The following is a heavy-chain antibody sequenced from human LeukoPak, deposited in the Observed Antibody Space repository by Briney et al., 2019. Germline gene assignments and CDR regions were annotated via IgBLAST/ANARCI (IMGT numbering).Heavy chain of an antibody. CDR3: ARAQYSSSWIQYDY. CDR2: INPNNGGT. J-gene: IGHJ4*02. CDR1: GYTFTGYY. Sequence: ASVKVSCKASGYTFTGYYMHWVRQAPGQGLEWMGWINPNNGGTNYAQKFQGRVTMTRDTSISTAYMELSRLRSDDTAVYYCARAQYSSSWIQYDYWGQGTLVTVSS. V-gene: IGHV1-2*02. D-gene: IGHD6-13*01.